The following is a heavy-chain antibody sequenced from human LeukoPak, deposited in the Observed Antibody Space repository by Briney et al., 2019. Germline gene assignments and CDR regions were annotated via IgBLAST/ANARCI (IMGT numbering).Heavy chain of an antibody. Sequence: SSQTLSLTCAVSGGSISGGGYSWSWIRQPQGKGLEWIVYIYHTGSTYYNPSLKSRITISVDRSKNQFSLKLSSVTAADTAVYYCARGGGYCSSTSCYEGYFDYWGQGTLVTVSS. CDR1: GGSISGGGYS. CDR3: ARGGGYCSSTSCYEGYFDY. V-gene: IGHV4-30-2*01. D-gene: IGHD2-2*01. J-gene: IGHJ4*02. CDR2: IYHTGST.